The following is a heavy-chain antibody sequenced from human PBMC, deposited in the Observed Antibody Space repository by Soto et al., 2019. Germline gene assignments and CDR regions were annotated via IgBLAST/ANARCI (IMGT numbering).Heavy chain of an antibody. CDR1: GGSFSGHS. Sequence: PXGTLSLTFAVYGGSFSGHSWTWIRQSPGKGLEWIGDINHSGRVNYSPSLKSRVTISLDTSKNQFSLTLSAVTAADTAMYYCSTRAYDTNGYYRFDPWGQGTLVTVSS. J-gene: IGHJ5*01. CDR3: STRAYDTNGYYRFDP. V-gene: IGHV4-34*01. D-gene: IGHD3-22*01. CDR2: INHSGRV.